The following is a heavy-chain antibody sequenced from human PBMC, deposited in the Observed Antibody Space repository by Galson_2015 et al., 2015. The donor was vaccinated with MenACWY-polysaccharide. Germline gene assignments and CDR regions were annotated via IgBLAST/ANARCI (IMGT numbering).Heavy chain of an antibody. CDR2: MNPNSGNT. V-gene: IGHV1-8*01. D-gene: IGHD2-21*01. J-gene: IGHJ4*02. CDR3: ARVIARKYTFADS. Sequence: KVSCKASGYKFTSYDINWVRPATGQGLEWMGWMNPNSGNTGYAQKFQGRVTMTSNSAITTAYMELSSLRSEDTAVYYCARVIARKYTFADSWGQGTLVTVSS. CDR1: GYKFTSYD.